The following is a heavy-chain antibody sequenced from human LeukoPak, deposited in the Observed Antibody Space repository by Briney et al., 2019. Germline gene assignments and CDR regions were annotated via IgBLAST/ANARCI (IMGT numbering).Heavy chain of an antibody. J-gene: IGHJ5*02. Sequence: SVRVSCKASGGTFSNFGIHWVRQAPGQGLEWMGGINPVHGTTDYAQKFQGRLTITKEETAGIAYRDLSSLRSGDTASYYCARAVPASMTWFDPWGQGTLVTVSS. CDR2: INPVHGTT. V-gene: IGHV1-69*05. D-gene: IGHD2/OR15-2a*01. CDR1: GGTFSNFG. CDR3: ARAVPASMTWFDP.